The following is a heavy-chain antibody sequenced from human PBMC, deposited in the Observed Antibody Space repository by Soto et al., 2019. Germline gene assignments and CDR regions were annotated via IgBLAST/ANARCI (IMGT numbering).Heavy chain of an antibody. Sequence: SETLSLTCTVSGGSISSTTFYWDWIRQPPGKGLEWIGNIYYSGSTYYNPSLQSRVTISVVASKNRFSLKLTSVTAADTAVYYCARHPGYYDILTGYTTYYFDSWGQGILVTVSS. CDR2: IYYSGST. CDR3: ARHPGYYDILTGYTTYYFDS. V-gene: IGHV4-39*01. CDR1: GGSISSTTFY. D-gene: IGHD3-9*01. J-gene: IGHJ4*02.